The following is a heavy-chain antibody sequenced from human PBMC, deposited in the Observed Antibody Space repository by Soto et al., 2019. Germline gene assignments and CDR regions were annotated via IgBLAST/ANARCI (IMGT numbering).Heavy chain of an antibody. D-gene: IGHD3-22*01. V-gene: IGHV3-21*01. Sequence: GGSLRLSCEVSGFRFNNYGINWVRQAPGKGLEWVSSVSKSDYEYYSDSVKGRFTISRDNAKNSVSLQMNTLRAEDTAVYYCAREDSIIIPAVSDFWGQGTLVTVSS. CDR2: VSKSDYE. CDR3: AREDSIIIPAVSDF. J-gene: IGHJ4*02. CDR1: GFRFNNYG.